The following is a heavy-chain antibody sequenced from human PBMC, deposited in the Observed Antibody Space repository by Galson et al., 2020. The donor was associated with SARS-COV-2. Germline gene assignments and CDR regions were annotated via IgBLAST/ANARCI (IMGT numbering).Heavy chain of an antibody. D-gene: IGHD5-12*01. CDR1: GFTFDDYA. Sequence: TGGSLRLSCAASGFTFDDYAMHWVRQAPGKGLEWVSLISGDGGSTYYADSVKGRFTISRDNSKNSLYLQMNSLRTEDTALYYCAKDIVFWSGWLRHYYYYYGMDVWGQGTTVTVSS. J-gene: IGHJ6*02. V-gene: IGHV3-43*02. CDR3: AKDIVFWSGWLRHYYYYYGMDV. CDR2: ISGDGGST.